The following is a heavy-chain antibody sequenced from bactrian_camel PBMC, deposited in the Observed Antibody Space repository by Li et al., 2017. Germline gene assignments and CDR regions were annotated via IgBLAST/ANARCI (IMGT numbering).Heavy chain of an antibody. CDR1: GDTKNYC. J-gene: IGHJ4*01. CDR2: LDNVGST. Sequence: RLSCVASGDTKNYCMAWFRQAPGKEREGVAVLDNVGSTNYADSVKGRFTISKDNAKNTLYLQMNSLVPEDTAMYYCAADLVTGGNWRSIDHWSYWGQGTQVTVS. CDR3: AADLVTGGNWRSIDHWSY. V-gene: IGHV3S53*01. D-gene: IGHD7*01.